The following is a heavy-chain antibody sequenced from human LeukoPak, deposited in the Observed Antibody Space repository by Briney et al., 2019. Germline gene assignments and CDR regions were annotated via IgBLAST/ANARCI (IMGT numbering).Heavy chain of an antibody. CDR1: GFTVSSNY. V-gene: IGHV3-48*04. CDR2: ISSSSSTI. J-gene: IGHJ4*02. D-gene: IGHD5-18*01. CDR3: ARGSRIQLPYYFDY. Sequence: GGSLRLSCAASGFTVSSNYMSWVRQAPGKGLEWVSYISSSSSTIYYADSVKGRFTISRDNAKNSLYLQMNSLRAEDTAVYYCARGSRIQLPYYFDYWGQGTLVTVSS.